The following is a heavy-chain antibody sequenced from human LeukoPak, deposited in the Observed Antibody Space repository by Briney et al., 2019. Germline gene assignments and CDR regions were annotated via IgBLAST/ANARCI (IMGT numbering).Heavy chain of an antibody. Sequence: PGRSLRLSCAASGFTFSSYGMHWVRQAPGKGLEWVAVIWYDGSNKYYADSVKGRFTISRDNSKNTLYLQMNSLRAEDTAAYYCARDKRYSGYGRYFDYWGQGTLVTVSS. CDR1: GFTFSSYG. J-gene: IGHJ4*02. CDR3: ARDKRYSGYGRYFDY. D-gene: IGHD5-12*01. V-gene: IGHV3-33*01. CDR2: IWYDGSNK.